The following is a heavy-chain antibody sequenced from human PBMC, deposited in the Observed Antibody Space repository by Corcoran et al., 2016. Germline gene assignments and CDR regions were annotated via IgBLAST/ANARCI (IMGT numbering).Heavy chain of an antibody. Sequence: QVQLQQWGAGLLKPSETLSLTCAVYGGSFSGYYWSWIRQPPGKGLEWIGEINHSGSTNYNPSLKSRVTISVDTSKNQFSLRLSSVTAADTAVYYCAIEGSIVVVPAATLNWVDPWGQGTLVTVSS. CDR2: INHSGST. CDR1: GGSFSGYY. CDR3: AIEGSIVVVPAATLNWVDP. V-gene: IGHV4-34*01. J-gene: IGHJ5*02. D-gene: IGHD2-2*01.